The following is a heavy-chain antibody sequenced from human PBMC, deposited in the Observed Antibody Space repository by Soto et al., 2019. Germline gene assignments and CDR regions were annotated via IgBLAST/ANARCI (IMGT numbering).Heavy chain of an antibody. CDR1: GGPISPYY. Sequence: PSETLSLTCTVSGGPISPYYWSWIRQPPGKGLEWIGYIYYNGNTNYNPSLKSRVTMSVDTSKNQFSLKLNSVTAADTAVYYCARNVDTTRAYYFDYWGQGALVTVSS. J-gene: IGHJ4*02. V-gene: IGHV4-59*01. CDR2: IYYNGNT. D-gene: IGHD5-18*01. CDR3: ARNVDTTRAYYFDY.